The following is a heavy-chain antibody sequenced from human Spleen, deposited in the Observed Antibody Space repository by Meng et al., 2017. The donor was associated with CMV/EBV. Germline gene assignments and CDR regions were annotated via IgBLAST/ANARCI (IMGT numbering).Heavy chain of an antibody. V-gene: IGHV3-20*04. D-gene: IGHD3-10*01. Sequence: GESLKISCAATGFTFDAYGMSWVRQVPGKGLQWVSGLNWNGASTAYADSMKGRFTISRDNAKNSLYLQMNSLRAEDTALYYCVRIGQNAFDIWGQGTMVPSPQ. CDR1: GFTFDAYG. J-gene: IGHJ3*02. CDR2: LNWNGAST. CDR3: VRIGQNAFDI.